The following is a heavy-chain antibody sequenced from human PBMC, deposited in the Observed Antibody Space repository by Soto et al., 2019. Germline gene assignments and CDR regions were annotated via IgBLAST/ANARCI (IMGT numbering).Heavy chain of an antibody. Sequence: GSGPTLVNPTQTLTLTCTFSGFSLSTSGVGVGWIRQPPGKALEWLALIYWDDDKRYSPSLKSRLTITKDTSKNQVVLTMTNMDPVDTATYYCAHRRGFHFGLRDYYAFDIWGQGTRVTVPS. CDR3: AHRRGFHFGLRDYYAFDI. V-gene: IGHV2-5*02. CDR2: IYWDDDK. D-gene: IGHD4-17*01. J-gene: IGHJ3*02. CDR1: GFSLSTSGVG.